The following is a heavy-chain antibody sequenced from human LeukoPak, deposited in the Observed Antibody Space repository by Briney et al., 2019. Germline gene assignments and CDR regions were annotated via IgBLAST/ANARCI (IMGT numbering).Heavy chain of an antibody. Sequence: QPGGSLRLSCAASGFTFSSYWMSWVRQAPGKGLEWVANIKQDGSEKYYVDSVKGRFTISRDNAKNSLYLQMNSLRAEDTALYYCAKGPYSSSWYFDYWGQGTLVTVSS. J-gene: IGHJ4*02. CDR3: AKGPYSSSWYFDY. CDR1: GFTFSSYW. V-gene: IGHV3-7*03. D-gene: IGHD6-13*01. CDR2: IKQDGSEK.